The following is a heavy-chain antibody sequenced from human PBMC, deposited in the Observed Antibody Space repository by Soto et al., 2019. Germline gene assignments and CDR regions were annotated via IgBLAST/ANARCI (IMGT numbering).Heavy chain of an antibody. CDR1: GGTFSSYA. CDR3: ARTDTAMVNVFHY. J-gene: IGHJ4*02. Sequence: SVKVSCKASGGTFSSYAISWVRQAPGQGLEWMGGIIPIFGTANYAQKFQGRVTITADESTSTAYMELSSLRSEDTAVYYCARTDTAMVNVFHYWGQGTLVTVSS. CDR2: IIPIFGTA. D-gene: IGHD5-18*01. V-gene: IGHV1-69*13.